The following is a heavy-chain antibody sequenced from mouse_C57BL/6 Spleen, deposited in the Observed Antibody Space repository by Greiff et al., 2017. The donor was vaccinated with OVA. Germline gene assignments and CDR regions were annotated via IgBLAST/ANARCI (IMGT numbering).Heavy chain of an antibody. CDR2: INPNNGGT. D-gene: IGHD2-5*01. Sequence: VQLQQSGPELVKPGASVKIPCKASGYTFTDYNMDWVKQSHGKSLEWIGDINPNNGGTIYNQKFKGKATLTVDKSSSTAYMELRSLTSEDTAVYYCARTNYSNYYWYFDVWGTGTTVTVSS. V-gene: IGHV1-18*01. J-gene: IGHJ1*03. CDR3: ARTNYSNYYWYFDV. CDR1: GYTFTDYN.